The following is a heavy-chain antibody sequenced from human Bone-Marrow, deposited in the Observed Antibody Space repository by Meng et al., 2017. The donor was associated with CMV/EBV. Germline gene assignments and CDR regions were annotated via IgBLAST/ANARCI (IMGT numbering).Heavy chain of an antibody. J-gene: IGHJ5*02. CDR3: ASLAAAGANWFDP. CDR1: GGTFSSYA. V-gene: IGHV1-69*10. Sequence: SVKVSCKASGGTFSSYAISWVRQAPGQGLEWMGGIIPILGIANHAQKFQGRVTITADKSTSTAYMELSSLRSEDTAVYYCASLAAAGANWFDPWGQGTLVTVSS. D-gene: IGHD6-13*01. CDR2: IIPILGIA.